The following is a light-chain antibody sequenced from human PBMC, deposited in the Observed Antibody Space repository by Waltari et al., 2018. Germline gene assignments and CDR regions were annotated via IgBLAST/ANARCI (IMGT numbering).Light chain of an antibody. J-gene: IGKJ1*01. CDR2: ATS. Sequence: DIQMTQSPSSLSASVGDRVTITCRASKSITNYLDWYQQKPGRAPKLLIYATSTLQSGVPSRFTGSGYGTDFTLTISSLQPEDFATYHCQQSYSVPWTFGQGTKVEVK. CDR3: QQSYSVPWT. V-gene: IGKV1-39*01. CDR1: KSITNY.